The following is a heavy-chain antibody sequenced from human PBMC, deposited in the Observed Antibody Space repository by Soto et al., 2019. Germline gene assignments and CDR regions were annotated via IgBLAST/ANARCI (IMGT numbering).Heavy chain of an antibody. D-gene: IGHD2-15*01. Sequence: QVQLVQSGAEVKKPGASVKVSCKTSGYTFTGYGINWVRQAPGHGLEWMGWISVFNGNTKYGQNIQDRVIMTTDTWTSTAYMELRGLRSDETAVYFCGRDGSGGIIDSWGQGTMLIVSS. CDR3: GRDGSGGIIDS. CDR1: GYTFTGYG. CDR2: ISVFNGNT. J-gene: IGHJ3*01. V-gene: IGHV1-18*01.